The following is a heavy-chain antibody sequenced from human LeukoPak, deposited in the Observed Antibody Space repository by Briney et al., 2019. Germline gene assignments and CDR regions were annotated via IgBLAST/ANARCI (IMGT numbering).Heavy chain of an antibody. CDR3: ARDPLDH. V-gene: IGHV3-23*01. CDR2: IGSDNKP. CDR1: GFTFSAYA. J-gene: IGHJ5*02. Sequence: PGGSLRLSCEASGFTFSAYAMTWVREAPGKGLEWVSSIGSDNKPHYSESVKGRFAISRDNSKSMLFLQLNSLRPEDTAVYYCARDPLDHWGQGALVTVSS.